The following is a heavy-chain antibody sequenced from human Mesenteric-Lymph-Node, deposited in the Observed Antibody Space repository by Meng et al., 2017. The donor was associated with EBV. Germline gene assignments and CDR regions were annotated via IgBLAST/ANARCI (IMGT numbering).Heavy chain of an antibody. CDR1: GGSFSCYY. V-gene: IGHV4-34*01. Sequence: VHLPQGGARLLKPAETLALTCSVYGGSFSCYYWSWIRQPPGKGLEWIGEINHSGSTNYNPSLKSRVTISVDTSKNQFSLKLSSVTAADTAVYYCARVFPDLDYWGQGTLVTVSS. J-gene: IGHJ4*02. CDR3: ARVFPDLDY. CDR2: INHSGST.